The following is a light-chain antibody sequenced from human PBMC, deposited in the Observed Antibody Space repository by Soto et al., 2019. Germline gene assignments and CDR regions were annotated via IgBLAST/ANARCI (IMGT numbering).Light chain of an antibody. CDR2: AAS. J-gene: IGKJ3*01. V-gene: IGKV1-27*01. CDR1: QGVSND. Sequence: DIQMTQSPSSLSASVGDRVTITCRASQGVSNDLAWYQQRPGKVPKLLIYAASTLQSGVPSRFSGSGSRTDFTLTISSLQPEDVATYYCQKYNFAPYTFGPGTTVDIK. CDR3: QKYNFAPYT.